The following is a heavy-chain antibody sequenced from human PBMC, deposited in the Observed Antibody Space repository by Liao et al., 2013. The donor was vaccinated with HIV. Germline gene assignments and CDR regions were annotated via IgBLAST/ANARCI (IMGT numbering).Heavy chain of an antibody. J-gene: IGHJ6*03. V-gene: IGHV4-30-4*08. CDR3: ARFDYYYYYMDV. CDR2: IYHSGST. Sequence: QVHLQESGPGLVKLSQTLSLTCTVSGASISSGEYYWSWIRQSPGKGLEWIGHIYHSGSTYYSPSLKSRLVLSVDASENQVSLRMSSVTAADTAVYYCARFDYYYYYMDVWGKGTTVTVSS. CDR1: GASISSGEYY.